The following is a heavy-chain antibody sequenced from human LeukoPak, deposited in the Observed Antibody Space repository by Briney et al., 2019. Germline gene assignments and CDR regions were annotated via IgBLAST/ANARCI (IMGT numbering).Heavy chain of an antibody. CDR3: ARGDDYREYYGMDV. CDR2: IYYSGGT. Sequence: PSETLSLTCTVSGGSISSGGYYWSWIRQHPGKGLEWIGYIYYSGGTYYNPSLKSRVTISVDTSKNQFSLKLSSVTAADTAVYYCARGDDYREYYGMDVWGQGTTVTVSS. J-gene: IGHJ6*02. D-gene: IGHD5-24*01. CDR1: GGSISSGGYY. V-gene: IGHV4-31*03.